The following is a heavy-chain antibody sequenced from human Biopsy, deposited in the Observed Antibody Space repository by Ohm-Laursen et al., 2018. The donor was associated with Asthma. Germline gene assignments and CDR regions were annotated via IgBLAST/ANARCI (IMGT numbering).Heavy chain of an antibody. V-gene: IGHV3-7*01. Sequence: GSLRLSCAPPGFTFGDYFMSWVRQAPGQGREWVANIKHDGRENNHVDSLKGRFTISRDNAKNLLFLHMNSLRAEDTAVYYCARTFHFWSPYHAEHYQLWGQGTLVTVSS. CDR2: IKHDGREN. CDR1: GFTFGDYF. J-gene: IGHJ1*01. D-gene: IGHD3-3*01. CDR3: ARTFHFWSPYHAEHYQL.